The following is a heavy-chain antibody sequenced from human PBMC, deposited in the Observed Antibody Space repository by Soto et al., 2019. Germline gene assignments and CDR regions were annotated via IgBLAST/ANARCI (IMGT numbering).Heavy chain of an antibody. J-gene: IGHJ6*02. D-gene: IGHD5-12*01. CDR1: GFTFSSYA. V-gene: IGHV3-30-3*01. CDR2: ISYDGSYK. Sequence: QVQLVESGGGVVQPGRSLRLSCAASGFTFSSYAMNWVRQAPGKGLEWVAVISYDGSYKYYADSVKGRFTISRDNSKNTLYLQMNSLRAEDTAVYYCARDYYRFNSGYGFSMDVWGQGTTVTVSS. CDR3: ARDYYRFNSGYGFSMDV.